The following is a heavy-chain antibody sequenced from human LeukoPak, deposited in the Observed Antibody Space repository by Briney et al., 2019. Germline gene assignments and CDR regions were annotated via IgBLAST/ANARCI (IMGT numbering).Heavy chain of an antibody. D-gene: IGHD3-22*01. V-gene: IGHV4-39*01. CDR3: ARAPPKYYYDSSAFDI. J-gene: IGHJ3*02. CDR2: IYYSGST. CDR1: GGSISSSSYY. Sequence: PSETLSLTCTVSGGSISSSSYYWGWIRQPPGKGLEWIGSIYYSGSTYYNPSLKSRVTISVDTSKNQFSLKLSSVTAADTAVYYCARAPPKYYYDSSAFDIWGQGTMVTVSS.